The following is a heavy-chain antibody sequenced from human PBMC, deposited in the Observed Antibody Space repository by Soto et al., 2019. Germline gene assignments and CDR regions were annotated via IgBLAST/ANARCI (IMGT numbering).Heavy chain of an antibody. CDR1: GGPMSEYF. CDR3: ARDGYDGSGSPYPAY. V-gene: IGHV4-59*01. CDR2: VYYLGST. J-gene: IGHJ4*02. D-gene: IGHD3-10*01. Sequence: PSETLSLTSTVSGGPMSEYFWSWIRQSPGKGLEWIGYVYYLGSTDYNPSLKSRVMISVDTSKRQFSLKLSSVTVADTAVYYCARDGYDGSGSPYPAYWGPGIQVTVSS.